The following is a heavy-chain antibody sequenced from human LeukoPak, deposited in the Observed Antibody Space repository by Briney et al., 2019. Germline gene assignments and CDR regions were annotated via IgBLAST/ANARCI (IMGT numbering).Heavy chain of an antibody. V-gene: IGHV1-69*02. CDR3: ATHTTYYDFWSGPTXFDY. J-gene: IGHJ4*01. CDR2: IIPILGIA. CDR1: GGTFSSYT. D-gene: IGHD3-3*01. Sequence: GSSVKVSCKASGGTFSSYTISWVRQAPGQGLEWMGRIIPILGIANYAQKFQGRVTITADKSTSTAYMELSSLRSEDTAVYYCATHTTYYDFWSGPTXFDYXXXGXLVT.